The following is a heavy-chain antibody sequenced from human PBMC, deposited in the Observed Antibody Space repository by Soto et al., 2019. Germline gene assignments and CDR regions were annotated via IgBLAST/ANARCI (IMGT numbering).Heavy chain of an antibody. CDR1: GVTFSDYG. CDR3: ARGPPFDSFSL. D-gene: IGHD2-21*01. CDR2: IIPISGRV. V-gene: IGHV1-69*06. Sequence: QEQLVQSGAEVKKPGSSVQVSCKASGVTFSDYGISWVRQAPGQGLEWMGGIIPISGRVYCAEKFQGRVTITADRSTNTAYVEITSLRSDDTAVYYCARGPPFDSFSLWGPGTLVTVSS. J-gene: IGHJ3*01.